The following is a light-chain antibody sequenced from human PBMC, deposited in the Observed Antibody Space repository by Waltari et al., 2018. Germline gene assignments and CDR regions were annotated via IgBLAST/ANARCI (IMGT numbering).Light chain of an antibody. CDR2: GAS. CDR3: LQSSNWYT. CDR1: QSVSSY. J-gene: IGKJ2*01. V-gene: IGKV3-11*01. Sequence: LSCRASQSVSSYLAWYQLNPRQAPMLLIYGASNRATGIPARFSGSASGTDFTLTINSLEPEDFAVYYCLQSSNWYTFSQGTKLEIK.